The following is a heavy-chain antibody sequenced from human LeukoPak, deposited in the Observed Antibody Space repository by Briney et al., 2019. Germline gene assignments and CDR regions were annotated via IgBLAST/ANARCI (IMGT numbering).Heavy chain of an antibody. CDR2: IFNTGNT. CDR3: ARNFPGRTEDV. CDR1: GGSVNTYY. J-gene: IGHJ6*04. Sequence: SSETLSLTCTVSGGSVNTYYWSWIRQPPGKGLEWIGYIFNTGNTNYNPSLKSRATISVDTSKNQVSLKLSSVTAADTAVYYCARNFPGRTEDVWGKGTTVTVSS. V-gene: IGHV4-59*02.